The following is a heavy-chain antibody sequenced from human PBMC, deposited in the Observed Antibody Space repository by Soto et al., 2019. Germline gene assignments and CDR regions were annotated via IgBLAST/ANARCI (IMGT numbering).Heavy chain of an antibody. J-gene: IGHJ3*02. CDR1: GFTFSSYA. CDR3: ARAHYDYGDYEDAFDI. CDR2: ISYDGSNK. V-gene: IGHV3-30-3*01. D-gene: IGHD4-17*01. Sequence: QVQLVESGGGVVQPGRSPRLSCAASGFTFSSYAMHWVRQAPGKGLEWVAVISYDGSNKYYADSVKGRFTISRDNSKNTLYLQMNSLRAEDTAVYYCARAHYDYGDYEDAFDIWGQGTMVTVSS.